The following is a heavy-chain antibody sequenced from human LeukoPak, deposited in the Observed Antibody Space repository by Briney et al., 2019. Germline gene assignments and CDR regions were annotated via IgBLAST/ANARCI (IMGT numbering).Heavy chain of an antibody. CDR3: AKGVERRSLRFLEWPRNWFDP. J-gene: IGHJ5*02. V-gene: IGHV3-23*01. Sequence: PGRSLRLSCAASGFTFSSYAMSWVRQAPGKGLEWVSAISGSGGSTYYADSVKGRFTISRDNSKNTLYLQMNSLRAEDTAVYYCAKGVERRSLRFLEWPRNWFDPWGQGTLVTVSS. CDR2: ISGSGGST. D-gene: IGHD3-3*01. CDR1: GFTFSSYA.